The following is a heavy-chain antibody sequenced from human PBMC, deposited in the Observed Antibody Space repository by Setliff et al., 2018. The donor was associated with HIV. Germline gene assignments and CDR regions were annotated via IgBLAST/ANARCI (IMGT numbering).Heavy chain of an antibody. J-gene: IGHJ3*02. CDR1: GGSISSYY. Sequence: LPETLSLTCTVSGGSISSYYWSWIRQPAGKGLEWIGRIYSSGSTNYSPSLNSRVTMSVDTSKNQFSLRLSSVTAADTAVYYCARVGLYCSGGSCYSSAFDIWGQGTMVTVSS. D-gene: IGHD2-15*01. CDR3: ARVGLYCSGGSCYSSAFDI. CDR2: IYSSGST. V-gene: IGHV4-4*07.